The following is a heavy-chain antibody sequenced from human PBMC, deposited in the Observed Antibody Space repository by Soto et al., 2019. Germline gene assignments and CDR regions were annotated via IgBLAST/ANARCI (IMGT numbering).Heavy chain of an antibody. CDR2: ISAYNGNT. CDR3: ARDQDMAQFDY. V-gene: IGHV1-18*01. D-gene: IGHD2-15*01. Sequence: QVQLVQSGAEVKKPGASVKVSCKASGYTFTSYGISWVRQAPGQGLEWMGWISAYNGNTKYAQNLQGRVTMTTDTSTITAYMVLRTLRSDDTAVYYCARDQDMAQFDYWGQGTLVTVSS. J-gene: IGHJ4*02. CDR1: GYTFTSYG.